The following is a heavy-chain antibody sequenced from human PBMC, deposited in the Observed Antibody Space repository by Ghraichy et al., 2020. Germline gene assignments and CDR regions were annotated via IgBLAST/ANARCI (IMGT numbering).Heavy chain of an antibody. D-gene: IGHD3-22*01. CDR2: INQDGSEK. V-gene: IGHV3-7*03. CDR3: ARKLYYYDSSGAGWFDP. CDR1: GFTFSTYW. J-gene: IGHJ5*02. Sequence: GGSLRLSCAASGFTFSTYWMSWVRQAPGKGLEWVANINQDGSEKQYVDSVKGRLTISRDNAKNSLFLQMKSLTAEDTAVYYCARKLYYYDSSGAGWFDPWGQGTLVNVSS.